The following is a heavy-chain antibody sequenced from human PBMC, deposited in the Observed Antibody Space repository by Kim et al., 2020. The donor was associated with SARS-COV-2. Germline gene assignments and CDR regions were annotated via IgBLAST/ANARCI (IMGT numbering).Heavy chain of an antibody. Sequence: GGSLRPSCAVSGFSLTSYAMHWVRQAPGKGLQWVAVISYDGKYIYYADPVKGRFTISRDLSKNTLFLQMNSLKIDDTAMYYCAREASGGAKWGQGTLVTVSS. V-gene: IGHV3-30*03. D-gene: IGHD2-21*01. J-gene: IGHJ4*02. CDR3: AREASGGAK. CDR1: GFSLTSYA. CDR2: ISYDGKYI.